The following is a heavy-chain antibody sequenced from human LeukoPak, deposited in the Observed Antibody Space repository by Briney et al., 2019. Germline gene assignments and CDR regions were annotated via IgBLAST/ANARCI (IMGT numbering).Heavy chain of an antibody. CDR3: ATISVPLSYYDIP. CDR1: GYTFTSYG. Sequence: ASVKVSCKASGYTFTSYGISWVRQAPGQGLEWMGWISAYNGNTNYAQKVQGRVTMTEDTSTDTAYMELSSLRSEDTAVYYCATISVPLSYYDIPWGQGTLVTVSS. J-gene: IGHJ5*02. CDR2: ISAYNGNT. D-gene: IGHD3-9*01. V-gene: IGHV1-18*01.